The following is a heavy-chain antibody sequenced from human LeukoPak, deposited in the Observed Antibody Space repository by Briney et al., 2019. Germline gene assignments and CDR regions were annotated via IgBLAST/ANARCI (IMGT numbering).Heavy chain of an antibody. J-gene: IGHJ4*02. D-gene: IGHD3-22*01. V-gene: IGHV3-23*01. Sequence: AGSLRLSCAASGFTFSSAAMTWVRQAPGRGLEWVSTVTGSDDRTYYADSVKGRFTMSRDYSRNRLHMQMNSLRVEDTDMYYCAGGPQLNSGYHPDYWGQGTLVTVSS. CDR2: VTGSDDRT. CDR1: GFTFSSAA. CDR3: AGGPQLNSGYHPDY.